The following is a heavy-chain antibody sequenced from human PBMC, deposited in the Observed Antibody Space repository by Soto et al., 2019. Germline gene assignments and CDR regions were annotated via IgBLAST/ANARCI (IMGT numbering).Heavy chain of an antibody. CDR3: ARTDTYYDLRGPYYVFDY. CDR1: GISLSNGRLG. CDR2: IFSNDEK. V-gene: IGHV2-26*01. J-gene: IGHJ4*02. D-gene: IGHD3-3*01. Sequence: QVTLKESGPVLVKPTETLTLTCAVSGISLSNGRLGVSWIRQPPGKALEWLAHIFSNDEKSYTTSLKSRLTLSKDTTKSQVVLIVTNMDPVDTATYFWARTDTYYDLRGPYYVFDYWGQGTLVTVSS.